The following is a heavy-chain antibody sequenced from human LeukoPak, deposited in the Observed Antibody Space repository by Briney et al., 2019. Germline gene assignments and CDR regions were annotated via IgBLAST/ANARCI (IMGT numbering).Heavy chain of an antibody. V-gene: IGHV3-74*01. Sequence: GGSLRLSCAASGITFSSSWMRWVRQAPGKGLVWFSRINSDGTTTSYADSVKGRFTISRDNAKNTLYLQMNNLSAEDTAVYYCARGESGGLDWGQGTLVTVSS. CDR2: INSDGTTT. J-gene: IGHJ4*02. CDR3: ARGESGGLD. D-gene: IGHD3-10*01. CDR1: GITFSSSW.